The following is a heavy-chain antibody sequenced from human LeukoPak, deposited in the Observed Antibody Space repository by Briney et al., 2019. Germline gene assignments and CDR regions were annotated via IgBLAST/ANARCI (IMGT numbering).Heavy chain of an antibody. V-gene: IGHV4-31*03. D-gene: IGHD6-13*01. J-gene: IGHJ4*02. CDR3: ARRGAAAGYFDY. CDR2: IYYSGST. CDR1: GVSISSGGYY. Sequence: SQTLSLTCTVSGVSISSGGYYWSWIRQHPGKGLEWIGYIYYSGSTYYNPSLKSRVTISVDTSKNQFSLKLSSVTAADTAVYYCARRGAAAGYFDYWGQGTLVTVSS.